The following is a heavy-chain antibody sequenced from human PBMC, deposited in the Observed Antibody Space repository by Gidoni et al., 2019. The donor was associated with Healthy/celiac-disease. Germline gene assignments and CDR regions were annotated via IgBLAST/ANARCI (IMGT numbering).Heavy chain of an antibody. Sequence: EVQLVESGGGVVRPGGSLRLSCAASGFTFDDYVMSWVRQAPGKGLEWVSGINWNGGSTGYAESVKGRFTSSRDNAKNSLYLQMNSLRAEDTALYYCARAVDYYDSSGYYYNFDYWGQGTLVTVSS. CDR2: INWNGGST. CDR1: GFTFDDYV. D-gene: IGHD3-22*01. CDR3: ARAVDYYDSSGYYYNFDY. V-gene: IGHV3-20*04. J-gene: IGHJ4*02.